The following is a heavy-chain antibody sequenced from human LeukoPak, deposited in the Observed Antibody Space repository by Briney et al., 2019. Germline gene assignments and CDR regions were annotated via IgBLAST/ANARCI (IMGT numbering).Heavy chain of an antibody. CDR2: INTNTGNP. J-gene: IGHJ6*03. CDR3: ARGHSSSFYCYMDV. V-gene: IGHV7-4-1*02. D-gene: IGHD6-13*01. Sequence: ASVKVSCKASGYTFTSYAMNWVRQAPGQGLEWMGWINTNTGNPTYAQGFTGRFVFSLDTSVSTAYLQISSLKAEDTAVYYCARGHSSSFYCYMDVWGKGTTVTVSS. CDR1: GYTFTSYA.